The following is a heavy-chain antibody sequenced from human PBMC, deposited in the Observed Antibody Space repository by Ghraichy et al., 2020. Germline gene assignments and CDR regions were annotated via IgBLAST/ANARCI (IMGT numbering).Heavy chain of an antibody. V-gene: IGHV4-38-2*02. CDR1: GYSISSGYY. D-gene: IGHD3-9*01. Sequence: SETLSLTCTVSGYSISSGYYWGWIRQPPGKGLEWIGSIYHSGSTYYNPSLKSRVTISVDTSKNQFSLKLSSVTAADTAVYYCAREGVRYYDILTGYLGYYYYYYGMDVWGQGTTVTVSS. CDR2: IYHSGST. CDR3: AREGVRYYDILTGYLGYYYYYYGMDV. J-gene: IGHJ6*02.